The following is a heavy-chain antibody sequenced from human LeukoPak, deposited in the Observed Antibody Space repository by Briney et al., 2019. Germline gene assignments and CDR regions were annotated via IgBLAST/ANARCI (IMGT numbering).Heavy chain of an antibody. D-gene: IGHD6-19*01. V-gene: IGHV4-59*01. CDR1: GGSISSYY. CDR3: ARDQGSGWYAY. J-gene: IGHJ4*02. Sequence: SETLSLTCTVSGGSISSYYWSWIRQPPGKGLEWIGYIYYSGSTNYNPSLKSRVTIPVDTSKNQFSLKLSSVTAADTAVYYCARDQGSGWYAYWGQGTLVTVSS. CDR2: IYYSGST.